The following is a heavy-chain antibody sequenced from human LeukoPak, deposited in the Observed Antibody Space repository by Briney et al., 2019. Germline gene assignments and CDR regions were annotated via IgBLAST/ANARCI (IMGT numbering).Heavy chain of an antibody. CDR3: ARVGPYYGSGSFDF. Sequence: PSETLSLTCSVSGGSFSSNYWGYIRQPPGKGLEWIGCIYFSGSTNYNPSLKSRVTISIDMSKNQFSLRMTSVTAADTAVYYCARVGPYYGSGSFDFWGQGTLVTVSS. D-gene: IGHD3-10*01. J-gene: IGHJ5*01. CDR1: GGSFSSNY. CDR2: IYFSGST. V-gene: IGHV4-59*01.